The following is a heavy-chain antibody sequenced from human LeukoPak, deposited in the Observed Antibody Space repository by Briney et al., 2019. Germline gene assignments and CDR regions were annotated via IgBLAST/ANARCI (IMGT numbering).Heavy chain of an antibody. V-gene: IGHV5-51*01. Sequence: GESLKISCKGSGYSFTSYWIAWVRQMPGKGLEWVGVIYPGDSDTTYSPSFQGQVTMSVDKSISTAYLQLSSLKASDTAMYYCARSGRDASGWFDPWGQGTLVTVSS. CDR3: ARSGRDASGWFDP. CDR2: IYPGDSDT. D-gene: IGHD5-24*01. J-gene: IGHJ5*02. CDR1: GYSFTSYW.